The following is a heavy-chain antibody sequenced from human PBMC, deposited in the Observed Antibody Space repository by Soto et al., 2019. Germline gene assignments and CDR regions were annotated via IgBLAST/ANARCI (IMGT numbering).Heavy chain of an antibody. V-gene: IGHV4-30-4*01. CDR3: ARGSYYYDRSGYYHY. CDR2: IYYSGST. D-gene: IGHD3-22*01. Sequence: QVQLQESGPGLVKPSQTLSLTCTVSGGSISSGDYYWSWIRQPPGKGLEWIGYIYYSGSTYYNPSLEMRVTIXXDXSXXQFSLKLSSVTAADTAVYYCARGSYYYDRSGYYHYWGQGTLVTVSS. CDR1: GGSISSGDYY. J-gene: IGHJ4*02.